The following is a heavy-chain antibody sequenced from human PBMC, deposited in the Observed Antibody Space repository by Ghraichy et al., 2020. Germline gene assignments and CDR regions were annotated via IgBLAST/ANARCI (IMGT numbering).Heavy chain of an antibody. CDR3: AKDIARVEVTTYFDH. Sequence: GGSLRLSCAASGFTFDDYVMHWVRQAPGKGLEWVAGISWNSGSIGYADSVKGRFSISRDNAKNSLYLQMNSLRTEDTALYYCAKDIARVEVTTYFDHWGQGTMVSVSS. D-gene: IGHD4-17*01. CDR1: GFTFDDYV. CDR2: ISWNSGSI. J-gene: IGHJ4*02. V-gene: IGHV3-9*01.